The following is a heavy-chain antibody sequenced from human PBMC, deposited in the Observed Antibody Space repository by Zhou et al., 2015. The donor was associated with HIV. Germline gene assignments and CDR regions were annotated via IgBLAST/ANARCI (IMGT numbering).Heavy chain of an antibody. CDR3: ARGGAWPYYYDSSGYHFDY. J-gene: IGHJ4*02. Sequence: VQLVESGGGVVQPGRSLRLSCGASGFTFSNYDIHWVRQATGKGLEWVSGIGTAGDTYYPGSVKGRFTISRENAKNSLYLQMNSLRAGDTAVYYCARGGAWPYYYDSSGYHFDYWGQGTLVTVSS. CDR1: GFTFSNYD. D-gene: IGHD3-22*01. CDR2: IGTAGDT. V-gene: IGHV3-13*01.